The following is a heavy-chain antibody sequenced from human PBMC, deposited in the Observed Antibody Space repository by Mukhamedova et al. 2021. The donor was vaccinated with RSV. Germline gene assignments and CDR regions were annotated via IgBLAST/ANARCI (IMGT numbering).Heavy chain of an antibody. J-gene: IGHJ6*01. CDR1: GGSISSYY. CDR2: IYYSGST. V-gene: IGHV4-59*01. Sequence: GGSISSYYWSWIRQPPGKGLEWIGYIYYSGSTNYNPSLKSRVTISVDTSKNQFSLKLSSVTAADTAVYYYAREMVVAARGMGGWG. D-gene: IGHD2-15*01. CDR3: AREMVVAARGMGG.